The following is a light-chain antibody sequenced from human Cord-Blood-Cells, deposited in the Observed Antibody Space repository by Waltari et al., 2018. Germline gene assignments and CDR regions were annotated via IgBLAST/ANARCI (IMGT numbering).Light chain of an antibody. CDR1: SSDVGGYNY. CDR3: SSYTSSSSWV. V-gene: IGLV2-14*01. J-gene: IGLJ3*02. Sequence: QSALTQPAYVSGSPEQAITFSCTGTSSDVGGYNYVSWYQQHPVKAPKLLIYDVSNRPSVVSTRFSGSQSDNTASLTISGLQAEDEAHYSCSSYTSSSSWVFGGGTMLTVL. CDR2: DVS.